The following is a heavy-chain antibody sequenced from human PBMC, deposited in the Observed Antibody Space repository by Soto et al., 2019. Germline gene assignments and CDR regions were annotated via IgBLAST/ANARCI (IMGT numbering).Heavy chain of an antibody. CDR2: IYWDDDK. D-gene: IGHD3-22*01. CDR3: ARVITMIALDWYFDL. V-gene: IGHV2-5*02. J-gene: IGHJ2*01. Sequence: QITLKESGPTLVKPTQTLTLTCTFSGFSLSTSGVGVGWIRQPPGKALEWLALIYWDDDKRYSPSLKSRLTIXMDXSXIQVVLTMTNMDPVDTATYYCARVITMIALDWYFDLWGRGTLVTVSS. CDR1: GFSLSTSGVG.